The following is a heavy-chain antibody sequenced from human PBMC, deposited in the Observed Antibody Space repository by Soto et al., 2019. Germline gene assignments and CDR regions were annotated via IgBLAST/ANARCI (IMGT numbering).Heavy chain of an antibody. Sequence: PSETLSLTCAVSGGSIRSSNWWSWVRQPPGKGLEWIGEIYHSGSTNYNPSLKSRVTISVDKSKNQFSLKLSSVTAADTAVYYCASEGSSSSRWGSLDYWGQGTLVTVSS. CDR1: GGSIRSSNW. D-gene: IGHD6-6*01. CDR3: ASEGSSSSRWGSLDY. CDR2: IYHSGST. V-gene: IGHV4-4*02. J-gene: IGHJ4*02.